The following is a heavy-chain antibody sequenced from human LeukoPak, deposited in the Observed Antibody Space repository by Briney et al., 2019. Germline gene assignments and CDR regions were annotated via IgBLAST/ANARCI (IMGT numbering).Heavy chain of an antibody. CDR3: AKDRFAEGIAVAGLIDY. CDR1: GFTFSNAW. D-gene: IGHD6-19*01. CDR2: IKSKTDGGTT. Sequence: GGSLRLSCAASGFTFSNAWMSWVRQAPGKGLEWVGRIKSKTDGGTTDYAAPVKGRFTISRDDSKNTLYLQMNSLRAEDTAVYYCAKDRFAEGIAVAGLIDYWGQGTLVTVSS. V-gene: IGHV3-15*01. J-gene: IGHJ4*02.